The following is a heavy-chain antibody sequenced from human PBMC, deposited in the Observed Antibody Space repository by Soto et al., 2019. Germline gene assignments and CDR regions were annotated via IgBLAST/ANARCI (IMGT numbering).Heavy chain of an antibody. CDR1: GYTFTSCA. CDR2: INAGNGKT. V-gene: IGHV1-3*05. Sequence: QVQLEQSGAEEKKPGASVKVACKACGYTFTSCAMHWVRRARGRRLEWKGWINAGNGKTKYSQKFQGRVTITRDTSASTAYMELSSLRAEDTAVYYCARDQSYYGMDVWGQGTTVTVSS. J-gene: IGHJ6*02. CDR3: ARDQSYYGMDV.